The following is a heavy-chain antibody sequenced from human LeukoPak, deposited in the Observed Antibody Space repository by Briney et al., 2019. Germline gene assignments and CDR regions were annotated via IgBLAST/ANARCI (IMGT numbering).Heavy chain of an antibody. J-gene: IGHJ3*02. V-gene: IGHV1-58*01. Sequence: SVKVSCKASGFTFTSSAVQWVRQARGQRLEWIGWIVVGSGNTNYAQKFQERVTITRDMSTSTAYMELSSLRSEDTAVCYCAAGWLLPLDAFDIWGQGTMVTVSS. D-gene: IGHD3-22*01. CDR3: AAGWLLPLDAFDI. CDR1: GFTFTSSA. CDR2: IVVGSGNT.